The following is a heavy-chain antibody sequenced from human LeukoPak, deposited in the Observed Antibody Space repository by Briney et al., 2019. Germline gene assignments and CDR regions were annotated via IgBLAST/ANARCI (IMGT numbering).Heavy chain of an antibody. CDR2: ITTRNNI. V-gene: IGHV3-21*01. CDR3: ATDPGSGDY. CDR1: GFTFSSYS. Sequence: GGSLRLSCAASGFTFSSYSMNWARKAPGKGLEWVSSITTRNNIFYADSVKGRFTISRDNALNSLYLQMNSLRADDTAVYYCATDPGSGDYWGQGTLVTVSS. D-gene: IGHD6-19*01. J-gene: IGHJ4*02.